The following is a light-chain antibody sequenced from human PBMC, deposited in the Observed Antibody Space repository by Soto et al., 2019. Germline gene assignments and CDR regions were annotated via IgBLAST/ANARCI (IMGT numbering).Light chain of an antibody. CDR1: QSVSNN. Sequence: EIVLTQSPGTLSLSPGERATLSCSASQSVSNNYLAWYQQKPGQAPRLLIYGASTRATGTPARFSGSGSGTEFTLTVSRLQSEDFAVYYCQHYYNWPLTFGGGTKVDIK. V-gene: IGKV3-15*01. CDR2: GAS. CDR3: QHYYNWPLT. J-gene: IGKJ4*01.